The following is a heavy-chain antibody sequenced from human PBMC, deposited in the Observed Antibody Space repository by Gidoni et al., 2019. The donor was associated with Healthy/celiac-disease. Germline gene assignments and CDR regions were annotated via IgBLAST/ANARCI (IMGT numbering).Heavy chain of an antibody. J-gene: IGHJ5*02. Sequence: QLQLQESGPGLVKPSETLSLTCTVSGGSISSSSYYWGWIRQPPGKGLEWIGSIYYSGSTYYNPSLKSRVTISVDTSKNQFSLKLSSVTAADTAVYYCARLPIAVAGTWWFDPWGQGTLVTVSS. D-gene: IGHD6-19*01. CDR2: IYYSGST. CDR1: GGSISSSSYY. CDR3: ARLPIAVAGTWWFDP. V-gene: IGHV4-39*01.